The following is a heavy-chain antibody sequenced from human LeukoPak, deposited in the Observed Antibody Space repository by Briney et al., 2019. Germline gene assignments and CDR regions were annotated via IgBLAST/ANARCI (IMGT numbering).Heavy chain of an antibody. CDR3: AREIYDILTGLTSPDAFDI. J-gene: IGHJ3*02. CDR1: GFTFSNYS. D-gene: IGHD3-9*01. CDR2: ISRSSSTI. V-gene: IGHV3-48*01. Sequence: PGGSLRLSCAASGFTFSNYSMNWVRQAPGKGLEWVSYISRSSSTIYYADSVKGRFTISRDNAKNSLYLQMNSLRAEDTAVYYCAREIYDILTGLTSPDAFDIWGQGTMVTVSS.